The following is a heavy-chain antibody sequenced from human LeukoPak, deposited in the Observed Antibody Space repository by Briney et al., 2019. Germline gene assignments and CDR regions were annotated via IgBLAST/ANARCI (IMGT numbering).Heavy chain of an antibody. CDR2: INHSGST. CDR1: GGSFSGYY. Sequence: PSETLSLTCAVYGGSFSGYYWSWIRQPPGKGLEWIGEINHSGSTNYNPSLKSRVTISVVTSKNQFSLKLSSVTAADTAVYYCASADTIFGVVTAWGQGTLVTVSS. J-gene: IGHJ5*02. V-gene: IGHV4-34*01. D-gene: IGHD3-3*01. CDR3: ASADTIFGVVTA.